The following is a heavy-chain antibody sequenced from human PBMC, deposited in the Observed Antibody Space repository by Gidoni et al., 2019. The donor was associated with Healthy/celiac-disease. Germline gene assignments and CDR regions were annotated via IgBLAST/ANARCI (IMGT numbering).Heavy chain of an antibody. CDR1: GGSLSSSSYY. D-gene: IGHD3-10*01. CDR2: IYYSGST. CDR3: ARTGGSGLLDY. V-gene: IGHV4-39*01. J-gene: IGHJ4*02. Sequence: QLQLQESGPGLVKPSETLSLTCTVAGGSLSSSSYYWGWIRQPPGKGLEWIGSIYYSGSTYYNPSLKSRVTISVDTSKNQFSLKLSSVTAADTAVYYCARTGGSGLLDYWGQGTLVTVSS.